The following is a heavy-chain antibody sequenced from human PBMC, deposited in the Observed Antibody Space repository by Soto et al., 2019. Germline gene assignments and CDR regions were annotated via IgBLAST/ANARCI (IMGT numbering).Heavy chain of an antibody. V-gene: IGHV1-18*01. J-gene: IGHJ4*02. CDR2: ISTYKGNT. CDR1: GYTFTSYG. CDR3: ATRSPAFDY. Sequence: QVQLVQSGPEVKKPGASVKVSCKSSGYTFTSYGIIWVRQAPGQGLEWMGWISTYKGNTNYAQKFQGRVTMTTDTSTSTAYMELTSLRSDDTAVYYCATRSPAFDYWGQGTLVTVSS.